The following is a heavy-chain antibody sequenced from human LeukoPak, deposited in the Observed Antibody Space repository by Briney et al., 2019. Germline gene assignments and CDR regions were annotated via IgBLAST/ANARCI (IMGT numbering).Heavy chain of an antibody. D-gene: IGHD5-18*01. J-gene: IGHJ4*02. CDR3: ATSHVDTAMVIGYYFDY. CDR1: GYTLTELS. V-gene: IGHV1-24*01. CDR2: FDPEDGET. Sequence: ASVKVSCKVSGYTLTELSMHWVRQAPGKGLEWMGSFDPEDGETIYVQRFQGRVTMTEDTSTDTAYMELSSLRSEDTAVYYCATSHVDTAMVIGYYFDYWGQGTLLTVSS.